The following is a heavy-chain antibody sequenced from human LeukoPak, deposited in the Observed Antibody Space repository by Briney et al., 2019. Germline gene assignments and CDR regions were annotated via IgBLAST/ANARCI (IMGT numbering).Heavy chain of an antibody. CDR1: GGSISSYY. D-gene: IGHD1-26*01. J-gene: IGHJ4*02. CDR2: VYSSGST. V-gene: IGHV4-4*07. CDR3: AGGGRSGSYSFEY. Sequence: SETLSLTCTVSGGSISSYYWSWIRQPAGKGLEWIGRVYSSGSTNYNPSLKSRVTMSVDTSKNQFSLKVTSVTAADTAVYYCAGGGRSGSYSFEYWGQGTLVTVAS.